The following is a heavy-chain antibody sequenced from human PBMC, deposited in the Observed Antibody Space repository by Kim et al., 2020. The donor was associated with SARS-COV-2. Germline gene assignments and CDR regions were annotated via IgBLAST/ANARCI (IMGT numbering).Heavy chain of an antibody. CDR3: AKGWSSGSTSSAPYMDV. CDR1: GFTFSSYG. D-gene: IGHD2-2*01. J-gene: IGHJ6*02. CDR2: ISYDGSNK. V-gene: IGHV3-30*18. Sequence: GGSLRLSCAASGFTFSSYGMHWVRQAPGKGLEWVAVISYDGSNKYYADSVKGRFTISRDNSKNTLYLQMNSLRAEDTAVYYCAKGWSSGSTSSAPYMDVWGQGTTVTVSS.